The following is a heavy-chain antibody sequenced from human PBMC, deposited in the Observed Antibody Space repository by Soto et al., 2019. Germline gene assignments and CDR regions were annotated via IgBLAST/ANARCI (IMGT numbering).Heavy chain of an antibody. J-gene: IGHJ4*02. CDR3: ARGGHVVVVTAALDY. Sequence: QVQLMQSGAEVKKPGASVKVSCKASGDTFTDYYIHWVRQAPGQGLEWMGTVNPSGGHTTYAQHFLGRVTMTRDTYTSTRYRELTSLTSADTAIYYCARGGHVVVVTAALDYWGQGTLVTVSS. CDR2: VNPSGGHT. CDR1: GDTFTDYY. V-gene: IGHV1-46*01. D-gene: IGHD2-21*02.